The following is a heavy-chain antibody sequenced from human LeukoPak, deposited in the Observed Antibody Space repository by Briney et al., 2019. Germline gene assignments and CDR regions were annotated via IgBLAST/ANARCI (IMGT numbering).Heavy chain of an antibody. D-gene: IGHD6-13*01. CDR3: ARSDAAAGTDY. CDR1: GGSISSYY. V-gene: IGHV4-59*01. Sequence: SETLSLTCTVSGGSISSYYWSWIRQPPGKGLERIGYIYYSGSTNYNPSLKSRVTISVDTSKNQFSLKLSSVNAADTAVYYCARSDAAAGTDYWGQGTLVTVSS. CDR2: IYYSGST. J-gene: IGHJ4*02.